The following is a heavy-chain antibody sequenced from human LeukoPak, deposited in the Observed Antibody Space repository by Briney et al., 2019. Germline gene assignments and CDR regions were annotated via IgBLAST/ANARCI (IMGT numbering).Heavy chain of an antibody. CDR1: GFTVSSNY. CDR3: ARERGYSGYALGY. CDR2: IYSGGST. Sequence: GGSLRLSCAASGFTVSSNYMSWVRQAPGKGLEWVSVIYSGGSTSFADSVKGRFTISRDDSKKTPYLQLKSLRSEDTAVFYYARERGYSGYALGYWGQGTLVTVSS. V-gene: IGHV3-53*01. J-gene: IGHJ4*02. D-gene: IGHD5-12*01.